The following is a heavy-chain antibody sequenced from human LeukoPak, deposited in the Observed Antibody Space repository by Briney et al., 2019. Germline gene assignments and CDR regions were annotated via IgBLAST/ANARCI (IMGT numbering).Heavy chain of an antibody. CDR3: ATDLIAARGVSY. CDR2: FDPEDGET. V-gene: IGHV1-24*01. CDR1: AHTLTELS. D-gene: IGHD6-6*01. J-gene: IGHJ4*02. Sequence: ASVTVSCKVSAHTLTELSMHWDRHAPGKGLEWMGGFDPEDGETIYAQKFQGRVTMTEDTSTDTAYMELSSLRSEDTAVYYCATDLIAARGVSYWGQGALVTVSS.